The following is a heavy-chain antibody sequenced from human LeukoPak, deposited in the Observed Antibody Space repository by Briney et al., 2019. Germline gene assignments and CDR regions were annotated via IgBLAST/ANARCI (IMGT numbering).Heavy chain of an antibody. D-gene: IGHD2-21*02. CDR2: IIPILGIA. Sequence: GASVKVSCKASGGTFSSYAISWVRQAPGQGLEWMGRIIPILGIANYAQKFQGRVTITADKSTSTAYMELSSLRSEDTAVYYCARVKGAYCGGDCYSALGEGDYWGQGTLVTVSS. CDR3: ARVKGAYCGGDCYSALGEGDY. CDR1: GGTFSSYA. J-gene: IGHJ4*02. V-gene: IGHV1-69*04.